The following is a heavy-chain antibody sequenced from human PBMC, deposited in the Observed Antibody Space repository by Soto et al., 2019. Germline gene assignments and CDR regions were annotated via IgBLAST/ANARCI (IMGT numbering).Heavy chain of an antibody. CDR2: ISAYNDNT. CDR3: ARGTGGNWAAFDI. V-gene: IGHV1-18*01. D-gene: IGHD2-15*01. J-gene: IGHJ3*02. CDR1: GYTFSSYA. Sequence: ASVKVSCKPSGYTFSSYAISWVPQAPGQGLEWMGWISAYNDNTNYVQRLQGRVTMTTDTSTSTAYMELRSLRSDDTAVYYCARGTGGNWAAFDIWGQGTMVTVSS.